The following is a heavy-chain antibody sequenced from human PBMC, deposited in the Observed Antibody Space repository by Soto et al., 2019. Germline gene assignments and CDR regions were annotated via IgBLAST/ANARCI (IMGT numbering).Heavy chain of an antibody. CDR2: ISAYNGNT. CDR1: GYTFTSYG. J-gene: IGHJ4*02. V-gene: IGHV1-18*01. CDR3: ARVYRITMVRGELSEY. Sequence: QVQLVQSGAEVKKPGASVKVSCKASGYTFTSYGISWVRQAPGQGLEWMGWISAYNGNTNYAQKLQGRVTMTTDTSTSTACMERRSLRSDGTAVYYCARVYRITMVRGELSEYWGQGTLVTVSS. D-gene: IGHD3-10*01.